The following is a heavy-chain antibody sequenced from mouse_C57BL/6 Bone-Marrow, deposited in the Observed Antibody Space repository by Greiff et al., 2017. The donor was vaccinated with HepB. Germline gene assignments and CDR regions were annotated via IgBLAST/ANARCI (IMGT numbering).Heavy chain of an antibody. CDR3: ARDNYRDYFDY. Sequence: EVKLVESGPGLVKPSQSLSLTCSVTGYSITSGYYWNWIRQFPGNKLEWMGYISYDGSNNYNPSLKNRISITRDTSKNQFFLKLNSVTTEDTATYYCARDNYRDYFDYWGQGTTLTVSS. D-gene: IGHD2-12*01. CDR1: GYSITSGYY. J-gene: IGHJ2*01. V-gene: IGHV3-6*01. CDR2: ISYDGSN.